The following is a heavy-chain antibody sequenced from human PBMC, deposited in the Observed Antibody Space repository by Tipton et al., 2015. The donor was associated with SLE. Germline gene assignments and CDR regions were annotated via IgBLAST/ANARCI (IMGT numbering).Heavy chain of an antibody. CDR2: ISWNSGSI. Sequence: SLRLSCAASGFTFDVYAMHWVRQAPGKGLEWVSGISWNSGSIGYADSVKGRFTISRDNAKNSLYLQMNSLRAEDTALYYCAKVSSHSSGYYYYFDYWGQGTLVTVSS. CDR1: GFTFDVYA. J-gene: IGHJ4*02. CDR3: AKVSSHSSGYYYYFDY. V-gene: IGHV3-9*01. D-gene: IGHD3-22*01.